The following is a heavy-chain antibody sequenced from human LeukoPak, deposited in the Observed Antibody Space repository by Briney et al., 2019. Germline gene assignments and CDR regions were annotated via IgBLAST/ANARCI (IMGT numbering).Heavy chain of an antibody. CDR1: GYTFTGYY. D-gene: IGHD5-12*01. CDR3: ARGSLRWLQLSDDAFDI. J-gene: IGHJ3*02. V-gene: IGHV1-2*02. Sequence: ASVTVSCKASGYTFTGYYMHWVRQAPGQGLEWMGWINPNSGGTNYAQKFQGRVTMTRDTSISTAYMELSRLRSDDTAVYYCARGSLRWLQLSDDAFDIWGQGTMVTVSS. CDR2: INPNSGGT.